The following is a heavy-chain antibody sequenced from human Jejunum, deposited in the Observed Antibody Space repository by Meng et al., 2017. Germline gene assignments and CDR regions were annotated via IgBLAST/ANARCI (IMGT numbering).Heavy chain of an antibody. V-gene: IGHV6-1*01. CDR3: ARGRSSDELDS. CDR2: TYYRATWNH. D-gene: IGHD6-19*01. CDR1: GASVSSNRAT. Sequence: SETLSLTCAISGASVSSNRATWSWIRQSPSRGLAWLGRTYYRATWNHDYAVSVKGRIIINPDTSKNRFSLQLDSVTPEDTALYYCARGRSSDELDSWGQGTPVTVSS. J-gene: IGHJ4*02.